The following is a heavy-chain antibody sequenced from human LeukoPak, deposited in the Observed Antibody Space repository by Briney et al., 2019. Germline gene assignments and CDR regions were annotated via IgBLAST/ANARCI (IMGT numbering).Heavy chain of an antibody. D-gene: IGHD2-21*02. CDR3: ARHECAGDCYHIGDYYYCYGMDV. J-gene: IGHJ6*02. CDR2: IHYSGTT. V-gene: IGHV4-59*08. CDR1: GGSISSYY. Sequence: SETLSLTCSVSGGSISSYYWSWIRQSPGRGLEWIGYIHYSGTTNNNPSLQSRVTISVDTSKNQFSLKLSSVTAADTAVYYCARHECAGDCYHIGDYYYCYGMDVWGQGTTVTVSS.